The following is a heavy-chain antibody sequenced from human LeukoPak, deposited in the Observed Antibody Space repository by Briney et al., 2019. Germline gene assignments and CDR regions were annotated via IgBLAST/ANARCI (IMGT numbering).Heavy chain of an antibody. V-gene: IGHV3-48*04. CDR2: ISSSSSTI. Sequence: GGSLRLSCAASGFTFSSYSMNWVRQAPGKGLEWVSYISSSSSTIYYADSVKGRFTIPRDNAKNSLYLQMNSLRAEDTAVYCCASPYSGSYSYWGQGTLVTVSS. CDR3: ASPYSGSYSY. D-gene: IGHD1-26*01. J-gene: IGHJ4*02. CDR1: GFTFSSYS.